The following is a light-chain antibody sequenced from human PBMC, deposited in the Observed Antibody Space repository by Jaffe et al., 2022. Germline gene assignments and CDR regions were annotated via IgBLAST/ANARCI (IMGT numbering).Light chain of an antibody. CDR1: QSISNS. V-gene: IGKV1-39*01. J-gene: IGKJ3*01. CDR3: QQSYSTPPIFT. Sequence: DIQLTQSPSSLSASVGDRVTITCRATQSISNSLSWYQQKPGKAPKLLIYAASTLQSGVPSRFSGSGSGTDFTLTISSLQPEDFATYYCQQSYSTPPIFTFGPGTKVDIK. CDR2: AAS.